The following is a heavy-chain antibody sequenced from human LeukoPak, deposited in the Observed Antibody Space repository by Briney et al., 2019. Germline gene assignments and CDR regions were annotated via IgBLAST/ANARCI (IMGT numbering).Heavy chain of an antibody. CDR1: GFTFSSYG. V-gene: IGHV3-30*02. CDR3: AREKYCSSTSCYPDYYYYYYMDV. J-gene: IGHJ6*03. D-gene: IGHD2-2*01. CDR2: IRSDGSNK. Sequence: GGSLRLSCAASGFTFSSYGMHWVRQAPGRGLEWVAFIRSDGSNKYYADSVKGRFTISRDNSKNTLYLQMNSLRAEDTAVYYCAREKYCSSTSCYPDYYYYYYMDVWGKGTTVTVSS.